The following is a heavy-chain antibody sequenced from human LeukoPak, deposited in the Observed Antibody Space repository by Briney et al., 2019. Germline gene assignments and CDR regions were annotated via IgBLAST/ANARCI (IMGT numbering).Heavy chain of an antibody. J-gene: IGHJ4*02. D-gene: IGHD6-19*01. CDR2: IYYSGST. Sequence: SETLPLTCTVSGVSISSYYWNWIRQPPGKGLEWIGYIYYSGSTNYNPSLKSRVTISVDTSKNQFSLKLSSVTAADTAVYFCARQLRGEAVAGHLQPFDYWGQGTLVTVSS. CDR1: GVSISSYY. V-gene: IGHV4-59*08. CDR3: ARQLRGEAVAGHLQPFDY.